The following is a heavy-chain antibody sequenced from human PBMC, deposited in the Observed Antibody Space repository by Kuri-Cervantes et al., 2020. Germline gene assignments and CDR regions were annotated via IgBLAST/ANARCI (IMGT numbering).Heavy chain of an antibody. CDR3: ARELGRGVISPYLDY. Sequence: GESLKISCAASGFTFSSYAMSWVRQAPGKGLEWVSAISGSGGSTYYADSVKGRFTISRDNSKNTLYLQMNSLRAEDTAVYYCARELGRGVISPYLDYWGQGTLVTVSS. CDR1: GFTFSSYA. CDR2: ISGSGGST. D-gene: IGHD3-10*01. J-gene: IGHJ4*02. V-gene: IGHV3-23*01.